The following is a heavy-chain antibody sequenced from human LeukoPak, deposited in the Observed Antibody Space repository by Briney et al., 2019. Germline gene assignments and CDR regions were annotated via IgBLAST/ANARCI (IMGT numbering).Heavy chain of an antibody. J-gene: IGHJ4*02. Sequence: GGSLRLSCAASGFTFSSYGMSWVRQAPGKGLEWVSAISGSGGSTYYADSVKGRFTISRDNSKNTLYLQMNSLRAEDTAVYYCAKDGGSSSWYNYWGQGTLVTVSS. D-gene: IGHD6-13*01. V-gene: IGHV3-23*01. CDR1: GFTFSSYG. CDR2: ISGSGGST. CDR3: AKDGGSSSWYNY.